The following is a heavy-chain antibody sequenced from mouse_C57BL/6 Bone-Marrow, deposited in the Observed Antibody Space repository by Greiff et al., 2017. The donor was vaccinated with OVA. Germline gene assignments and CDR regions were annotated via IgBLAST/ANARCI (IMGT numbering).Heavy chain of an antibody. CDR3: TRSDDGYYRYWFAY. D-gene: IGHD2-3*01. CDR2: IDPETGGT. CDR1: GYTFTDYE. Sequence: QVQLHQSGAELVRPGASVTLSCKASGYTFTDYEMHWVKQTPVHGLEWIGAIDPETGGTAYNQKFKGKAILTADKSSSTAYMELRSLTSEDSAVYYCTRSDDGYYRYWFAYWGQGTLVTVSA. V-gene: IGHV1-15*01. J-gene: IGHJ3*01.